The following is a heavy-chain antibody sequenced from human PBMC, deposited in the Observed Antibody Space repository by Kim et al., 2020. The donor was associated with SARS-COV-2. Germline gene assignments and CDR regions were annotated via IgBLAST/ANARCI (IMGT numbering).Heavy chain of an antibody. CDR3: ASIGYCSGGSCPHRAWYFDL. J-gene: IGHJ2*01. CDR1: GFTFSSYE. V-gene: IGHV3-48*03. D-gene: IGHD2-15*01. Sequence: GGSLRLSCAASGFTFSSYEMNWVRQAPGKGLEWVSYISSSGSTIYYADSVKGRFTISRDNAKNSLYLQMNSLRAEDTAVYYCASIGYCSGGSCPHRAWYFDLWGRGTLVTVSS. CDR2: ISSSGSTI.